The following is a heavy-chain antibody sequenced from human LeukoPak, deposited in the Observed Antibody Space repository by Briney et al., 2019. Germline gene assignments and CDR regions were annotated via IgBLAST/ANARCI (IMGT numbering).Heavy chain of an antibody. CDR3: AKDPGVVPAHYFDY. V-gene: IGHV3-23*01. Sequence: GGSLRLSCAASGFTFSSYAMSWVRQAPGKGLEWVSAISGSGGSTYYAASVKGRFTISRDNSKNTLYQQMNSLRAEDTAVYYCAKDPGVVPAHYFDYWGQGTLDTVSS. CDR1: GFTFSSYA. J-gene: IGHJ4*02. CDR2: ISGSGGST. D-gene: IGHD2-2*01.